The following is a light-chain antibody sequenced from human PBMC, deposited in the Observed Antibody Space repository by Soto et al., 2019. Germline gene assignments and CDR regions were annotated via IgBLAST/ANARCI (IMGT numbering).Light chain of an antibody. CDR2: AAS. Sequence: DIQMTLSPSTLSGSVGDRVTITCRASQTISSWLAWYQQRPGKAPKLLIYAASSLQSGVPSRFSGSASGTDFTLTITNLQPEDFATYYCQHSYVTPWTFGQGTKVDIK. CDR1: QTISSW. J-gene: IGKJ1*01. CDR3: QHSYVTPWT. V-gene: IGKV1-39*01.